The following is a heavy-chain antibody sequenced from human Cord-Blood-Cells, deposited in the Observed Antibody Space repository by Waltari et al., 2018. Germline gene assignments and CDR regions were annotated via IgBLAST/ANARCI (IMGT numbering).Heavy chain of an antibody. CDR2: INHSGST. J-gene: IGHJ3*02. D-gene: IGHD3-3*01. CDR3: ARSISDFWSGYYFAFDI. CDR1: GGSFSGYY. Sequence: QVQLQQWGAGLLKPSETLSLTCAVYGGSFSGYYWSWIRQPPGKGLEWIGEINHSGSTNYNLSLKSRVTISVDTSKNQFSLKLSSVTAADTAVYYCARSISDFWSGYYFAFDIWGQGTMVTVSS. V-gene: IGHV4-34*01.